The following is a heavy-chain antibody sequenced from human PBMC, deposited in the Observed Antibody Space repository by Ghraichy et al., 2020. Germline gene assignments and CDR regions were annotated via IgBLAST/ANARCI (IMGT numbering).Heavy chain of an antibody. V-gene: IGHV4-34*01. D-gene: IGHD1-26*01. J-gene: IGHJ6*02. CDR2: FYHRGGS. CDR1: GGSFSNYD. Sequence: SQTLSLTCAVYGGSFSNYDWTWIRQPPGKGPEWIGEFYHRGGSNYNPSLAGRVTISVDTSKNQFSLKLTSLTAADTAIYYCARKPKEAPGGWSYPYYYGLDVWGQGTAVTVSS. CDR3: ARKPKEAPGGWSYPYYYGLDV.